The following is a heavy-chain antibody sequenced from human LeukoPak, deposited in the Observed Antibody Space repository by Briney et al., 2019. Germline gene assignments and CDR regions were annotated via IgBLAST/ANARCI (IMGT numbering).Heavy chain of an antibody. J-gene: IGHJ4*02. CDR1: GYTFTGYY. CDR3: ARDHYHKIHSVMVTAPDY. CDR2: INPTGGST. Sequence: AASVKVSCKASGYTFTGYYMHWVRQAPGQGLEWMGIINPTGGSTSYAQKFQGRVTMTRDTSTSTVYMELSSLRSEDTAVYYCARDHYHKIHSVMVTAPDYWGQGTLVIVSS. D-gene: IGHD2-21*02. V-gene: IGHV1-46*01.